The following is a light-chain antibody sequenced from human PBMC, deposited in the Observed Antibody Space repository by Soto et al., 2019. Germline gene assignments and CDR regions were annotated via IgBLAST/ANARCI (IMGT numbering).Light chain of an antibody. CDR3: QQCNNLPIT. CDR1: QDISKY. V-gene: IGKV1-33*01. J-gene: IGKJ5*01. Sequence: DIQMTQSPYSLSASVGDRVTITCHANQDISKYLNWYQQKPGKAPKLLIYGASSLETGVPSRFSGSGSGTDFTFTISSLQPEDIATYYCQQCNNLPITFGQGTRLEIK. CDR2: GAS.